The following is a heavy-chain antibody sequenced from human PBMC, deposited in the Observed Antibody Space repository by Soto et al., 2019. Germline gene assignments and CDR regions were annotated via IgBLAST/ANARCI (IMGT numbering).Heavy chain of an antibody. D-gene: IGHD4-4*01. CDR1: GGTFSSSA. CDR2: IILLFRTP. V-gene: IGHV1-69*12. CDR3: ARDNDRLQLGGNYYYILDV. J-gene: IGHJ6*02. Sequence: QVQLVQSGAEMKEPGSSVKVSCKTSGGTFSSSAISWLRQAPGQGLEWMGGIILLFRTPDYAQKFQGRVTIAADESTSTAYMELSILRSEDTAVYYCARDNDRLQLGGNYYYILDVWGQGTTITVSS.